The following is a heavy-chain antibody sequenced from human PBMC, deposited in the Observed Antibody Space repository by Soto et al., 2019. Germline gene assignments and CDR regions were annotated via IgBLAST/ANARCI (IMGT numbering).Heavy chain of an antibody. D-gene: IGHD2-15*01. V-gene: IGHV1-69*02. CDR3: ARSRGVASAPLDY. CDR1: GDTFNT. CDR2: ISPTLGIA. Sequence: QVQLVQSGAEVRRPGSSVKVSCKASGDTFNTINWIRQAPGQGLEWMGRISPTLGIATYAQKFQERIKITADKSTSTVYMELSSLRSEDTAVHYCARSRGVASAPLDYWGQGTLVTVSS. J-gene: IGHJ4*02.